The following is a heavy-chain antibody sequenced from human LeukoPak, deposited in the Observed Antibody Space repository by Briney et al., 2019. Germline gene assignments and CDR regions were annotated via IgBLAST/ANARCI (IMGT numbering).Heavy chain of an antibody. CDR2: ILSKADGGST. D-gene: IGHD3-9*01. CDR1: GLTFSNMW. CDR3: TIATSRSFDPGY. Sequence: GGSLRLSCVAPGLTFSNMWMGWVRQAPGKGLEWVGRILSKADGGSTDYAAPVKGRFTISRDDSKNTMSLQMNSLKIEDTALYYCTIATSRSFDPGYWGQGTLVTVSS. V-gene: IGHV3-15*01. J-gene: IGHJ4*02.